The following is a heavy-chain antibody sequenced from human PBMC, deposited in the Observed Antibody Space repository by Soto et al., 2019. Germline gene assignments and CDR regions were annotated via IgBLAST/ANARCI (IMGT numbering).Heavy chain of an antibody. D-gene: IGHD1-26*01. J-gene: IGHJ4*02. CDR1: YYSICSCYY. CDR3: ARLGRQLLEFDY. CDR2: FYHSGST. V-gene: IGHV4-38-2*01. Sequence: ETLSLNCAIYYYSICSCYYWGWIRQPPGKGLEWIGSFYHSGSTYYNPSLKSRVTISVDTSKNQLSLKLSSVTAADTAVYYCARLGRQLLEFDYWGQGTLVTVSS.